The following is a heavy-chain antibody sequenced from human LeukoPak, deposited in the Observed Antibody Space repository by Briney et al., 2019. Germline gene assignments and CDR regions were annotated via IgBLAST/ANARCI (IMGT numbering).Heavy chain of an antibody. V-gene: IGHV3-23*01. CDR3: ARDFWATNYYYGMDV. J-gene: IGHJ6*02. Sequence: GGSLRLSCAASGFTFRNYAMAWVRQAQGKGLECVSAISGSGDSVRYADSVKGRFTISRGNSKNTLYLQMNNLRAEDTALYYCARDFWATNYYYGMDVWGQGTTVTVSS. D-gene: IGHD3-3*01. CDR2: ISGSGDSV. CDR1: GFTFRNYA.